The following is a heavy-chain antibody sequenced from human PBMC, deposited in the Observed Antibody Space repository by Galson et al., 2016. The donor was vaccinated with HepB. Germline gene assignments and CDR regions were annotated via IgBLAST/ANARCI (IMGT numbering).Heavy chain of an antibody. CDR1: GFPFNYYS. CDR3: ARRLDS. Sequence: SLRLSCAASGFPFNYYSMAWVRQAPGKGLEWVSYISGSSTIYYADSVKGRFIISRDNAKNSLYLQMNSLRDEDTAVYYCARRLDSWGQGTLVTVSS. CDR2: ISGSSTI. J-gene: IGHJ4*02. V-gene: IGHV3-69-1*01.